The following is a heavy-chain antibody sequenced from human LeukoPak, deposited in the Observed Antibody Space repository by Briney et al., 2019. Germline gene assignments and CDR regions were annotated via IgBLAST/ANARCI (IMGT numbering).Heavy chain of an antibody. Sequence: PGGSLRLSCAASGFTFSTYAMSWVRQAPGKGLEWVSAISGSGANTYYADSVKGRFTISRDNSKNTLYLLMNSLGAEDTAVYHCAEVLYDSREVYYFDYWGQGTLVTVSS. CDR1: GFTFSTYA. J-gene: IGHJ4*02. D-gene: IGHD3-22*01. CDR3: AEVLYDSREVYYFDY. V-gene: IGHV3-23*01. CDR2: ISGSGANT.